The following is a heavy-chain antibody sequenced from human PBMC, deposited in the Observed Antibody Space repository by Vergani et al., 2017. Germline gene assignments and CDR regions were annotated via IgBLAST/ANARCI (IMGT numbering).Heavy chain of an antibody. Sequence: QVQLVESGGGVVQPGRSLRLSCAASGFTFSGYAIHWVRQAPGKGLEWVAVISYDGAKKYYADSVKGLFNVSRDNSKNTLYLQMNSLRPEDTAVYYCASKEAAAGSPYYYHYMDVWGIGTTVTVSS. D-gene: IGHD6-13*01. J-gene: IGHJ6*03. CDR3: ASKEAAAGSPYYYHYMDV. CDR2: ISYDGAKK. CDR1: GFTFSGYA. V-gene: IGHV3-30-3*01.